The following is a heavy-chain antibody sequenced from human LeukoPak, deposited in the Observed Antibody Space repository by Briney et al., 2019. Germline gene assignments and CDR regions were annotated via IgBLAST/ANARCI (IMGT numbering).Heavy chain of an antibody. Sequence: PSETLSLTCTVSGGSIRSSYYYWGWIRQPPGKGLEWIGSIYDSGSTYYNPSLKSRVTISVDTSKNQFSLKLNSVTAADTAVYYCARGGSSGWYYFDYWGQGTLVTVSS. CDR1: GGSIRSSYYY. J-gene: IGHJ4*02. V-gene: IGHV4-39*01. CDR2: IYDSGST. D-gene: IGHD6-19*01. CDR3: ARGGSSGWYYFDY.